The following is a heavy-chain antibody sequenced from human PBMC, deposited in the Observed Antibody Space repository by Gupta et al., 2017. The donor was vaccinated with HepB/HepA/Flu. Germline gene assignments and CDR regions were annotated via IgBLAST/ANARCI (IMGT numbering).Heavy chain of an antibody. D-gene: IGHD2-2*01. CDR1: GFTFSNYA. Sequence: EVQLLESGGGSVQPGGSLRLSCAASGFTFSNYAMSWVRQAPGKGLEWVSGITGCGARTYYADSVKGRLTVSRDNSKNTLYLQMNSLRAEDTAVYYCAREVVPAAVLWYFDLWGRGTLVTVSS. CDR2: ITGCGART. V-gene: IGHV3-23*01. CDR3: AREVVPAAVLWYFDL. J-gene: IGHJ2*01.